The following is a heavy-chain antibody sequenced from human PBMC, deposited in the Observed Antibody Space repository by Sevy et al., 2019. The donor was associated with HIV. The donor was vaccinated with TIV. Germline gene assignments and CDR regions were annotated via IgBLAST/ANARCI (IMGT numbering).Heavy chain of an antibody. J-gene: IGHJ6*02. CDR3: ARRAPATVTTPLLGYYYGMDV. Sequence: SETLSLTCTVSGGSISGSSYYWGWIRQPPGKGLEWIGSIYYSGSTYYNPSLKSRVTISVDTSKNQFSLKLSSVTAADTAVYYCARRAPATVTTPLLGYYYGMDVWGQGTTVTVSS. CDR1: GGSISGSSYY. CDR2: IYYSGST. D-gene: IGHD4-4*01. V-gene: IGHV4-39*01.